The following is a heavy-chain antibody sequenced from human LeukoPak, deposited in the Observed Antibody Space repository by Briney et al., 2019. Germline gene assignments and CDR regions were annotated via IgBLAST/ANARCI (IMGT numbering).Heavy chain of an antibody. Sequence: NPSETLSLTCTVSGGSISSYYWSWIRQPPGKGLEWIGYIYYSGSTNYNPSLKSRVTISVDTSKNQFSLKLSSVTAADTAVYYCARGSVYSGSYYPFDYWGQGTLVTVSS. D-gene: IGHD1-26*01. J-gene: IGHJ4*02. CDR2: IYYSGST. CDR3: ARGSVYSGSYYPFDY. V-gene: IGHV4-59*08. CDR1: GGSISSYY.